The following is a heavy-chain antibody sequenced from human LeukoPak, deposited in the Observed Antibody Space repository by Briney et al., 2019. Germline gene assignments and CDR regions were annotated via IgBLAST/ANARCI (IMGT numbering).Heavy chain of an antibody. CDR3: ARDAYSSSFRPPVDY. CDR1: GFTFSSYS. CDR2: ISSSSSTI. D-gene: IGHD6-13*01. V-gene: IGHV3-48*01. J-gene: IGHJ4*02. Sequence: PGGSLRLSCAASGFTFSSYSMNWVRQAPGKGLEWVSYISSSSSTIYYADSVKGRFTISRDNAKNSLYLQMNSLRAEDTAVYYCARDAYSSSFRPPVDYWGQGTLVTVSS.